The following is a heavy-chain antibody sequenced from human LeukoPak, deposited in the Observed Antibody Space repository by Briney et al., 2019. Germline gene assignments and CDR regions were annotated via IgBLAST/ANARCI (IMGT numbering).Heavy chain of an antibody. CDR1: GLTFSSYS. CDR2: ISSSSGYI. J-gene: IGHJ6*02. V-gene: IGHV3-21*01. CDR3: ARLGYCSGGSCYENQHYYYGMDV. Sequence: GGSLRLSCAASGLTFSSYSMNWVRQAPGKGLEWVSSISSSSGYIYYADSVKGRFTISRDNAKNSLYLQMNSLRAEDTAVYYCARLGYCSGGSCYENQHYYYGMDVWGQGTTVTVSS. D-gene: IGHD2-15*01.